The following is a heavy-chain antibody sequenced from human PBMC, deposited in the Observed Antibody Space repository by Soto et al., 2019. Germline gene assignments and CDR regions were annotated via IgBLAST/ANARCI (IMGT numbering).Heavy chain of an antibody. D-gene: IGHD6-25*01. Sequence: GASVKVSCKASGGTFSSYAISWVRQAPGQGLEWMGGIIPIFGTATYAQKFQDRVTMTRDTSTSTVYMELSSLRSEDTAVYYCARGGRHSDYYYYYGMDVWGQGTTVTVSS. J-gene: IGHJ6*02. CDR2: IIPIFGTA. CDR3: ARGGRHSDYYYYYGMDV. V-gene: IGHV1-69*05. CDR1: GGTFSSYA.